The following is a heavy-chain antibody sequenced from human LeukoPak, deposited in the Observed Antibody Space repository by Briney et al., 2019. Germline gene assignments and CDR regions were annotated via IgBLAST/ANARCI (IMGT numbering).Heavy chain of an antibody. CDR1: GYIFTTYA. D-gene: IGHD6-13*01. CDR2: INAGIGNT. V-gene: IGHV1-3*01. CDR3: AATVSAGTYRYFQH. Sequence: ASVKVSCKASGYIFTTYAMHWVRQAPGQSLEWMGWINAGIGNTKYLQKFQGRVTITRDTSANIAYMELSSLRSEDTAVYYCAATVSAGTYRYFQHWGQGTLVTVSS. J-gene: IGHJ1*01.